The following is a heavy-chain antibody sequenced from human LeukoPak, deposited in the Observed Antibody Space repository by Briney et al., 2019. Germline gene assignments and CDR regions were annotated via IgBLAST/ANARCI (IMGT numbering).Heavy chain of an antibody. CDR3: TTQQGLIVVVPAAIPPGGYGMDV. CDR1: GFTFDDYG. V-gene: IGHV3-15*01. Sequence: GGSLRLSCAASGFTFDDYGMSWVRQAPGKGLEWVGRIKSKTDGGTTDYAAPVKGRFTISRDDSKNTLYLQMNSLKTEDTAVYYCTTQQGLIVVVPAAIPPGGYGMDVWGQGTTVTVSS. D-gene: IGHD2-2*01. CDR2: IKSKTDGGTT. J-gene: IGHJ6*02.